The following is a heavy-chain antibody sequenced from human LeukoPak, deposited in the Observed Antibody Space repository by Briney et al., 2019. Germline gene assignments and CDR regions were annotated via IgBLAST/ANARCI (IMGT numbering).Heavy chain of an antibody. V-gene: IGHV1-2*02. CDR2: INPKSGGT. CDR3: ARDRGTPDYSSSSLDF. J-gene: IGHJ4*02. Sequence: ASVTVSFKASVYTFIKYYIHWVRQAPGQGREGMGWINPKSGGTKSPQKFQGRVIMTRDTSISTAYMEVSALRSDDTAVYYCARDRGTPDYSSSSLDFWGQGTLVTVSS. CDR1: VYTFIKYY. D-gene: IGHD6-6*01.